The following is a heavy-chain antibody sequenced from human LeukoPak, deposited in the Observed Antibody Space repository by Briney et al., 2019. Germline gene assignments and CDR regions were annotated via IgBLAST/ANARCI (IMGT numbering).Heavy chain of an antibody. V-gene: IGHV4-59*08. D-gene: IGHD4-17*01. J-gene: IGHJ6*02. Sequence: SETLSLTCTVSGGSISSHYWSWIRQPPGKGLEWIGYIYYSGSTNYNPSLKSRVTISVDTSKNQFSLKLSSVTAADTAVYYCARQRYGDIYYYGMDVWGQGTTVTVSS. CDR1: GGSISSHY. CDR2: IYYSGST. CDR3: ARQRYGDIYYYGMDV.